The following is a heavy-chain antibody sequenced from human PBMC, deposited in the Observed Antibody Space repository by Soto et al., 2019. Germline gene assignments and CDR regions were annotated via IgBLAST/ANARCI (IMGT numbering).Heavy chain of an antibody. J-gene: IGHJ5*02. CDR3: ARMAYCGGDCYPGWFDP. CDR2: INPSGGST. Sequence: QVQLVQSGAEVKKPGASVKVSCKASGYTFTSYYMHWVRQAPGQGLEWMGIINPSGGSTSYAQKFQGSVTMTRDTSTSTVYMELSSLRSEDTAVYYCARMAYCGGDCYPGWFDPWGQGTLVTVSS. D-gene: IGHD2-21*02. CDR1: GYTFTSYY. V-gene: IGHV1-46*01.